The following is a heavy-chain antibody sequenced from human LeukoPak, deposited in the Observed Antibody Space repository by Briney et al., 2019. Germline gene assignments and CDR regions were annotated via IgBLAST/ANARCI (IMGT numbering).Heavy chain of an antibody. CDR3: ARGHDYGDYVFDY. J-gene: IGHJ4*02. CDR1: GFTFSSYW. Sequence: PGGSLRLSCAASGFTFSSYWMHWVRQAPGKGLVWVSRINSDGSSTSYADSVKGRFTISRDNAKNTLYLQMNSLRAEDTAVYYCARGHDYGDYVFDYWGQGTLVTVSS. CDR2: INSDGSST. D-gene: IGHD4-17*01. V-gene: IGHV3-74*01.